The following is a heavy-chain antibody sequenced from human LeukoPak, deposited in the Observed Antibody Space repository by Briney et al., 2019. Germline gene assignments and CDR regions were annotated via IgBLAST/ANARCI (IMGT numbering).Heavy chain of an antibody. CDR2: IYTSGST. CDR3: TRHYSSGWDFDY. Sequence: SETLSLTCTVSGGSISSYYWSWIRQPAGKGLEWIGRIYTSGSTNYNPSLKSRVTMSVDTSKNQFSLKLTSVTAADTAVYYCTRHYSSGWDFDYWGQGTLVTVSS. V-gene: IGHV4-4*07. D-gene: IGHD6-19*01. CDR1: GGSISSYY. J-gene: IGHJ4*02.